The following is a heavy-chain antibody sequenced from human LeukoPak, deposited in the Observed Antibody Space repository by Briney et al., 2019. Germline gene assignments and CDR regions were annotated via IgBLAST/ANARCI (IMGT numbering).Heavy chain of an antibody. J-gene: IGHJ6*02. CDR2: MNPNSGNT. D-gene: IGHD6-13*01. V-gene: IGHV1-8*01. CDR3: ARSYSSSWYYYYYGMDV. CDR1: GYTFTSYD. Sequence: ASVKVSCKASGYTFTSYDINWVRQATGQGLEWMGWMNPNSGNTGYAQKFQGRVTMTRNTSISTAYTELSSLRSEDTAVYYCARSYSSSWYYYYYGMDVWGQGTTVTVSS.